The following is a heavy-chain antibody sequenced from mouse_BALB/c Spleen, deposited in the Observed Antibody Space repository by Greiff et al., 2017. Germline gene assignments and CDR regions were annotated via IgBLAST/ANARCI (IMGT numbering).Heavy chain of an antibody. V-gene: IGHV2-9*02. CDR2: IWAGGST. D-gene: IGHD2-4*01. CDR3: ARDRPYDYDGGFAY. CDR1: GFSLTSYG. J-gene: IGHJ3*01. Sequence: VHLVESGPGLVAPSQSLSITCTVSGFSLTSYGVHWVRQPPGKGLEWLGVIWAGGSTNYNSALMSRLSISKDNSKSQVFLKMNSLQTDDTAMYYCARDRPYDYDGGFAYWGQGTLVTVSA.